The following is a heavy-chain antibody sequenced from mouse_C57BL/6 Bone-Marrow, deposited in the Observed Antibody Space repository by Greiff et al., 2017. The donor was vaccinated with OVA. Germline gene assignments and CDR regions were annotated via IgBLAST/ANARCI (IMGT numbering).Heavy chain of an antibody. CDR2: IHPSDSDT. CDR1: GYTFTSYW. J-gene: IGHJ1*03. D-gene: IGHD1-1*01. V-gene: IGHV1-74*01. Sequence: VKLQQPGADLVKPGASVKVSCKASGYTFTSYWMHWVKQRPGQGLEWIGRIHPSDSDTNYNQKFKGKATLTVDKSSRTAYMQRSSLTSEDSAVYYGAIRATVVAHWYFDVWGTGTTVTVSS. CDR3: AIRATVVAHWYFDV.